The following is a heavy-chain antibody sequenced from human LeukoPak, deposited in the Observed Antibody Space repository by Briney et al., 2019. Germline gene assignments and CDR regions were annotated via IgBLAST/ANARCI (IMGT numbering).Heavy chain of an antibody. CDR2: ISWNSSSL. CDR1: GFTFDDYA. CDR3: AKDMGIVGATNAFDI. Sequence: GGSLRLSCATSGFTFDDYAMHWVRQAPGKDLEWVSGISWNSSSLAYADSVKGRFTISRDYAKNSLYLQMNSLRAEDTALYYCAKDMGIVGATNAFDIWGQGTMVTVSS. D-gene: IGHD1-26*01. V-gene: IGHV3-9*01. J-gene: IGHJ3*02.